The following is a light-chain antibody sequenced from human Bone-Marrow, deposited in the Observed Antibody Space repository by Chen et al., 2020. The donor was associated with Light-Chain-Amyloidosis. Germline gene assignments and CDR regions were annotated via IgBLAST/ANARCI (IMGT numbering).Light chain of an antibody. V-gene: IGKV3-20*01. Sequence: EIVWTQPPGTLSLSPGEGANPSCRASQTISSNYLTWYQQKFGQAPRLLIYGSSSRATGIQDRFTGSESGTDFTLAINRLEPEDFAMYYCQRYGTSPLAVRGRTEVEIK. CDR2: GSS. J-gene: IGKJ4*01. CDR3: QRYGTSPLA. CDR1: QTISSNY.